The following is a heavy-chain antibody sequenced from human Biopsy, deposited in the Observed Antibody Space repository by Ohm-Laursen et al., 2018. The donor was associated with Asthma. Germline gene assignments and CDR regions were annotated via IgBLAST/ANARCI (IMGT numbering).Heavy chain of an antibody. CDR3: VRAVRNEQWLAPFDY. CDR2: VYWTGST. V-gene: IGHV4-59*07. D-gene: IGHD6-19*01. CDR1: GGSISSFY. J-gene: IGHJ4*02. Sequence: SDTLSLTCGVYGGSISSFYWSWIRQSPEKGLEWMGYVYWTGSTNYNPSLKSRITMSVDTSKNQMFLELTSVTAADTAIYYCVRAVRNEQWLAPFDYWGQGKPVTVSS.